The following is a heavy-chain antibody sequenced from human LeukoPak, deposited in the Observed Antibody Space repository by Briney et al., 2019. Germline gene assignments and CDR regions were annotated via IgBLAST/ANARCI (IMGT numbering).Heavy chain of an antibody. CDR2: VYSSGST. J-gene: IGHJ4*02. CDR1: AGSISNYY. V-gene: IGHV4-59*01. CDR3: ARGPRRYYFDY. Sequence: SETLSLTCTVAAGSISNYYWSCIRQPPGRGLEWIGCVYSSGSTNDNPSPKSRVTIAVDTSKIQLSLKLSSVTAAVTALYYCARGPRRYYFDYWGQGTLVTVSS.